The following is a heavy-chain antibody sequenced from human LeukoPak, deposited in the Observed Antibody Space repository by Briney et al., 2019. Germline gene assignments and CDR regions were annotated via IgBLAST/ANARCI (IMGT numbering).Heavy chain of an antibody. Sequence: SETLSLTCSVSGGSISRYYWSWIRQPPGKGLEWIGFIHHSGSTNYNPSLKSRVTISVDTSKNQFSLKLTSVTAADTAMYYCARDRSYYDSSGVYGMDVWGQGTTVTASS. CDR1: GGSISRYY. V-gene: IGHV4-59*12. D-gene: IGHD3-22*01. J-gene: IGHJ6*02. CDR2: IHHSGST. CDR3: ARDRSYYDSSGVYGMDV.